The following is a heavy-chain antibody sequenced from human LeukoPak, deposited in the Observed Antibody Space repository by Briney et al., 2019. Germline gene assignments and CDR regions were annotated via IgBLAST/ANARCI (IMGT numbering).Heavy chain of an antibody. J-gene: IGHJ4*02. CDR1: GYTFTGYY. CDR3: ARDRFFCGSYYDSSGYEDY. Sequence: ASVKVSCKASGYTFTGYYMHWVRQAPGQGLEWMGRINPNSGGTNYAQKFQGRVTMTRDTSISTAYMELSRLRADDTAVYYWARDRFFCGSYYDSSGYEDYWGQGTLVTVSS. CDR2: INPNSGGT. V-gene: IGHV1-2*06. D-gene: IGHD3-22*01.